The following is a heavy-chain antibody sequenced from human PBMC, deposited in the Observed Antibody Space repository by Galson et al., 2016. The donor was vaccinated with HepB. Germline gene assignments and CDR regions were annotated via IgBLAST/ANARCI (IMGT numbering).Heavy chain of an antibody. CDR3: AKDRTPWSYYGSGRYPLRGMDV. V-gene: IGHV3-23*01. CDR2: ISGSGDSV. Sequence: SLRLSCAASGFSFGSYALSWVRQAPGKGLEWVSVISGSGDSVHYADSVKGRFTISRDKPKNTVYLQMNSLRAEDTAVYYCAKDRTPWSYYGSGRYPLRGMDVWGQGTTVTVSS. D-gene: IGHD3-10*01. CDR1: GFSFGSYA. J-gene: IGHJ6*02.